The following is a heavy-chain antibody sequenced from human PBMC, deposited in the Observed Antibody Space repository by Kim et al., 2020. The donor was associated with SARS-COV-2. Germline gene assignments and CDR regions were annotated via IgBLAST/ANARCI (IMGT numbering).Heavy chain of an antibody. CDR3: ARVYDILTGYYAGPDAFDI. J-gene: IGHJ3*02. D-gene: IGHD3-9*01. Sequence: WGSLRLSCAASGFTFSSYSMNWVRQAPGKGLEWVSSISSSSSYIYYADSVKGRFTISRDNAKNSLYLQMNSLRAEDTAVYYCARVYDILTGYYAGPDAFDIWGQGTMVTVSS. CDR1: GFTFSSYS. V-gene: IGHV3-21*01. CDR2: ISSSSSYI.